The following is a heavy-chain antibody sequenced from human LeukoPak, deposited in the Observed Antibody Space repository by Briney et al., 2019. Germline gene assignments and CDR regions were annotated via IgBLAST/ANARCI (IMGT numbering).Heavy chain of an antibody. CDR1: GFTFSSYS. CDR2: INHSGST. CDR3: ASDPFYYDSSGYHN. Sequence: PGGSLRLSCAASGFTFSSYSMNWVRQAPGKGLEWIGEINHSGSTNYNPSLKSRVTISVDTSKNQFSLKLSSVTAADTAVYYCASDPFYYDSSGYHNWGQGTLVTVSS. J-gene: IGHJ4*02. D-gene: IGHD3-22*01. V-gene: IGHV4-34*01.